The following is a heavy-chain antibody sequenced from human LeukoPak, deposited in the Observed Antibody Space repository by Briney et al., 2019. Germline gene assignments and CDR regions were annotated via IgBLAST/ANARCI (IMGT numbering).Heavy chain of an antibody. CDR1: GYTFTGYY. CDR3: ALSYQLLPPYYYYGMDV. Sequence: ASVKVSCKASGYTFTGYYMHWVRQAPGQGLEWMGWINPNSGGTNYAQKFQGRVTMTRNTSISTAYMELSSLRSEDTAVYYCALSYQLLPPYYYYGMDVWGQGTTVTVFS. D-gene: IGHD2-2*01. CDR2: INPNSGGT. J-gene: IGHJ6*02. V-gene: IGHV1-2*02.